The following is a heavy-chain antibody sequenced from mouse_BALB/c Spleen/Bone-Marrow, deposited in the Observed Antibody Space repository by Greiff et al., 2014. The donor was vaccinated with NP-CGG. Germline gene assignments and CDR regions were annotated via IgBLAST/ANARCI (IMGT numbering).Heavy chain of an antibody. V-gene: IGHV1-9*01. Sequence: VQLQQSGAELMKPGASVKISCKATGYTFSSYWIEWVKQRPGHGLEWIGEILPGSGSTNYYEKFKGKATFTADTSSNTAYMQLSSLTSEDSAVYYCARLGRGFDYWGQGTTLTVSS. CDR3: ARLGRGFDY. J-gene: IGHJ2*01. D-gene: IGHD4-1*01. CDR2: ILPGSGST. CDR1: GYTFSSYW.